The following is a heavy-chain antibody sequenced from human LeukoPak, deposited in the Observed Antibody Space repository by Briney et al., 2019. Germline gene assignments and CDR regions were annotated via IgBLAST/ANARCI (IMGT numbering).Heavy chain of an antibody. D-gene: IGHD6-13*01. CDR1: AFSLKDYN. CDR2: ISNDGNDK. CDR3: ARDLTIAAANYYFDN. V-gene: IGHV3-30-3*01. J-gene: IGHJ4*02. Sequence: GGSLRLSCAASAFSLKDYNMNWVRQAPGKGLEWVAVISNDGNDKHNADSVKGRFTITRDNPKNTLYLQMNSLRAEDTAMYYCARDLTIAAANYYFDNWGQGTLVTVSS.